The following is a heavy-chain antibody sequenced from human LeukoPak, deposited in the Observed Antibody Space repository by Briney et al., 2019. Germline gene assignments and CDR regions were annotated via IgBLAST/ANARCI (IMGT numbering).Heavy chain of an antibody. CDR3: ARHYSRGRYYFDC. Sequence: SETLSLTCTVSGGSISSYYWSWIRQPPGKGLEWIGYIYYSGSTNYNPSLKSRVTISVDTSKNQFSLKLSSVTAADTAVYYCARHYSRGRYYFDCWGQGTLVTVSS. J-gene: IGHJ4*02. CDR2: IYYSGST. D-gene: IGHD6-19*01. CDR1: GGSISSYY. V-gene: IGHV4-59*08.